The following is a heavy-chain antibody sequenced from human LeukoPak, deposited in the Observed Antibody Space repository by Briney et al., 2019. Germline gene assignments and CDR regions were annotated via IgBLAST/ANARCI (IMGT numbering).Heavy chain of an antibody. V-gene: IGHV1-2*06. CDR2: INPNSGGT. J-gene: IGHJ4*02. CDR3: AREGRITMVRGVGGSSGY. CDR1: GYTFTGYY. Sequence: ASVKVSCKASGYTFTGYYMHWVRQAPGQGLEWMGRINPNSGGTNYAQKFQGGVTMTRDTSISTAYMELSRLRSDDTAVYYCAREGRITMVRGVGGSSGYWGQGTLVTVSS. D-gene: IGHD3-10*01.